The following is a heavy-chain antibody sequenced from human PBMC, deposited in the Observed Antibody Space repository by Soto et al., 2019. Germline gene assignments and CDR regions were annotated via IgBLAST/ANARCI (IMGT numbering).Heavy chain of an antibody. D-gene: IGHD3-9*01. J-gene: IGHJ4*02. CDR1: GFTFSSYA. CDR3: AKAEDNYDVLTGYYLGNYYFDY. CDR2: ISGSGGST. V-gene: IGHV3-23*01. Sequence: GSLRLSFAASGFTFSSYAMTWVRQAPGKGLECVSAISGSGGSTYYADSVKGRFTISRDNSKNKLYLQMNSLRAEDTAIYYCAKAEDNYDVLTGYYLGNYYFDYWGQGTLVTVSS.